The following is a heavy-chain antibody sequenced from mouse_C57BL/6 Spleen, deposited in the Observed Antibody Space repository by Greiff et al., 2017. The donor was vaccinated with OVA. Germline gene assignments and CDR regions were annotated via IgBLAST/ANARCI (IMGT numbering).Heavy chain of an antibody. V-gene: IGHV1-78*01. CDR1: GYTFTAPT. CDR2: IYPRDGST. D-gene: IGHD1-1*01. J-gene: IGHJ1*03. CDR3: AREGYYGSSYDWYFDV. Sequence: QVQLKQSDAELVKPGASVKISCKVSGYTFTAPTIHWMKQRPEQGLEWIGYIYPRDGSTTYNEKFKGKATLTADKSSSTAYMQLNSLTSEDSAVYFCAREGYYGSSYDWYFDVWGTGTTVTVSS.